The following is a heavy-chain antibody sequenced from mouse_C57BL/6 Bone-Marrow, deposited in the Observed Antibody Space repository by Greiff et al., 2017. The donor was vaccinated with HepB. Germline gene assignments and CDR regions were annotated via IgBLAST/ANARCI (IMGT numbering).Heavy chain of an antibody. Sequence: EVQLQQSGPGLVKPSQSLSLTCSVTGYSITSGYYWNWIRQFPGNKLEWMGYISYDGSNNYNPSLKNRISITRDTSKNQFFLKLNSVTTEDTATYYCARGGITTVPSPFAYWGQGTLVTVSA. V-gene: IGHV3-6*01. CDR1: GYSITSGYY. CDR3: ARGGITTVPSPFAY. J-gene: IGHJ3*01. D-gene: IGHD1-1*01. CDR2: ISYDGSN.